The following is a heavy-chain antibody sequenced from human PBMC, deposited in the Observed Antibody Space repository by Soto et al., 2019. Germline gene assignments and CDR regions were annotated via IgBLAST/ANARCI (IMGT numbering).Heavy chain of an antibody. Sequence: QVQLVQSGAEVKKPGASVKVSCKASGYTFTSYYMHWVRQAPGQGLEWMGIINPSGGSTSYAQKFQGRVTMTRDTSTSTVYMELSSLRSEATAVYYCARDDVVGDYYYYYMDVWGKGTTVTVSS. V-gene: IGHV1-46*03. CDR1: GYTFTSYY. D-gene: IGHD2-2*01. CDR2: INPSGGST. CDR3: ARDDVVGDYYYYYMDV. J-gene: IGHJ6*03.